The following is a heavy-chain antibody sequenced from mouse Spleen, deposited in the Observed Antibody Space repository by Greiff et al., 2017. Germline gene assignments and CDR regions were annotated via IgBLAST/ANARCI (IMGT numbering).Heavy chain of an antibody. V-gene: IGHV2-2*02. CDR1: GFSLTSYG. Sequence: VQVVESGPGLVQPSQSLSITCTVSGFSLTSYGVHWVRQSPGKGLEWLGVIWSGGSTDYNAAFISRLSISKDNSKSQVFFKMNSLQANDTAIYYCARKGGNFYAMDYWGQGTSVTVSS. CDR2: IWSGGST. D-gene: IGHD2-1*01. CDR3: ARKGGNFYAMDY. J-gene: IGHJ4*01.